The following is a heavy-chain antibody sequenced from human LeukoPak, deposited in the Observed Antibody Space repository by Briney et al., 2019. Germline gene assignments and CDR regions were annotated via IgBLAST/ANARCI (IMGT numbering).Heavy chain of an antibody. Sequence: SETLSLTCTVSGGSINSYYWGWIRQPAGKGLEWIGRIYTTGTTSYNPSLNSRVTISVDTSKNQFYLKLTSVTAADTAMYYCARAGYTISYYSLDYWGQGSLVTVSS. CDR3: ARAGYTISYYSLDY. J-gene: IGHJ4*02. D-gene: IGHD1-26*01. CDR2: IYTTGTT. V-gene: IGHV4-4*07. CDR1: GGSINSYY.